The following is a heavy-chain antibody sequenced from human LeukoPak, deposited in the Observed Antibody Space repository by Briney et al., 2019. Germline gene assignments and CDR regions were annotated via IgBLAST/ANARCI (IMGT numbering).Heavy chain of an antibody. J-gene: IGHJ4*02. CDR3: ARAYVDTAMVGFDY. CDR2: IYHSGST. CDR1: GGSISSSNW. D-gene: IGHD5-18*01. Sequence: PSGTLSLTCAVSGGSISSSNWWSWVRQPPGKGLEWIGEIYHSGSTNYNPSLKSRVTISVDQSKNQFSLKLSSVTAADTAVYYCARAYVDTAMVGFDYWGQGTLVTVSS. V-gene: IGHV4-4*02.